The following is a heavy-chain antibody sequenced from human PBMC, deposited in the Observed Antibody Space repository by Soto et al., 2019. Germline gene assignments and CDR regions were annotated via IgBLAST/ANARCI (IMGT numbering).Heavy chain of an antibody. J-gene: IGHJ4*02. V-gene: IGHV1-2*02. CDR3: ARDRVEAALGTFDQ. CDR2: INPNSGGT. D-gene: IGHD6-13*01. Sequence: ASVKVSCKASGYTFTGYYMHWVRQAPGQGLEWMGWINPNSGGTNYAQKFQGRVTITTDTSTSTAYMDLRNLRSDDTAVYYCARDRVEAALGTFDQWGQGTLVTVSS. CDR1: GYTFTGYY.